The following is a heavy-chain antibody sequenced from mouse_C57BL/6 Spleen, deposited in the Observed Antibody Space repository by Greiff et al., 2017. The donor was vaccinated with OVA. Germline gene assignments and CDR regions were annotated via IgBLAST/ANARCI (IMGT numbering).Heavy chain of an antibody. J-gene: IGHJ2*01. D-gene: IGHD2-4*01. V-gene: IGHV1-55*01. CDR2: IYPGSGST. Sequence: QVQLQQPGAELVKPGASVKMSCKASGYTFTSYWITWVKQRPGQGLEWIGDIYPGSGSTNYTEKFKSKATLTVDTSSSTAYMQLSSLTSEDSAVYYCARRRYADYDEGGDYWGQGTTLTVSS. CDR1: GYTFTSYW. CDR3: ARRRYADYDEGGDY.